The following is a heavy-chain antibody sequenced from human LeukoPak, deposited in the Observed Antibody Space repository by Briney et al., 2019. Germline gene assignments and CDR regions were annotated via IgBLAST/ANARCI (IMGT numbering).Heavy chain of an antibody. D-gene: IGHD3-22*01. CDR3: ARASHYYDSSGYYVFDY. Sequence: ASVKVSCKASGYTFTGYYMHWVRQAPGQGLEWMGWIYPNSGGTNYAQKFQGRVTMTRDTSISTAYMELSRLRSDDTAVYYCARASHYYDSSGYYVFDYWGQGTLVTVSS. CDR1: GYTFTGYY. J-gene: IGHJ4*02. V-gene: IGHV1-2*02. CDR2: IYPNSGGT.